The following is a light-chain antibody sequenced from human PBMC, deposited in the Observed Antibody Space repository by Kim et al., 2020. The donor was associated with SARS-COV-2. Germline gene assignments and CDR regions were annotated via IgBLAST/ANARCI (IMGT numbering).Light chain of an antibody. CDR3: QQYNDWPYT. CDR1: RTVRRT. CDR2: GAS. J-gene: IGKJ2*01. Sequence: SVSPGESVTLSCSASRTVRRTLAWYQQKPGQAPRLLIYGASVRATTVPARFTGSGSGTEFTLTFSSLQSEDFAVYYCQQYNDWPYTFGQGTKLEI. V-gene: IGKV3-15*01.